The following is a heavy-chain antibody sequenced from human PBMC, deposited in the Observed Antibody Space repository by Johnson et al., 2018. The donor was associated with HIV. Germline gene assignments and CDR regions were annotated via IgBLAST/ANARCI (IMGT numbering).Heavy chain of an antibody. CDR1: GFTFDDYG. CDR3: AKSYCPGCDGFDI. V-gene: IGHV3-20*04. D-gene: IGHD2-21*01. CDR2: INWNGGNT. Sequence: VQLVESGGGVVRPGGSLRLSCAPSGFTFDDYGMSWVRQAPGKGLEWVSGINWNGGNTSYAESVKGRFTISRDNSKNTLDLQMNNLRTEDSGVYYCAKSYCPGCDGFDIWGQGTMVTVSS. J-gene: IGHJ3*02.